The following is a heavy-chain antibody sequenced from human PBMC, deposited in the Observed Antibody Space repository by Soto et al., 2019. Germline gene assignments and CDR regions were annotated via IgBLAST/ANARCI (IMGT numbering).Heavy chain of an antibody. Sequence: EVQLLESGGGLVQPGGSLRLSCAASGFTFSSYAMSWVRQAPGKGLEWVSAISGSGGSTYYADSVKGRFTISRDNSKNRLYLQLNCLRAEDTAVHYCAKGGYDVIAHGYYVDYWGQGTLVTVSS. CDR3: AKGGYDVIAHGYYVDY. J-gene: IGHJ4*02. CDR1: GFTFSSYA. CDR2: ISGSGGST. V-gene: IGHV3-23*01. D-gene: IGHD5-12*01.